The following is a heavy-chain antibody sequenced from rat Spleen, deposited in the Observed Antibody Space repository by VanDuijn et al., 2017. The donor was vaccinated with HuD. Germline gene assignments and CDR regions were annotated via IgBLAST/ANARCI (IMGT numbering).Heavy chain of an antibody. CDR1: GFTFSDYY. CDR3: VRQDTSGYSNWFAY. V-gene: IGHV5-25*01. D-gene: IGHD4-3*01. J-gene: IGHJ3*01. CDR2: ISTGGVNT. Sequence: EVQLVESDGGLVQPGRSQKLSCAASGFTFSDYYMAWVRQTPTTGLGWVASISTGGVNTYYRASVKGRFTVSRDNAKNTLYLQLDSLRSEDTATYYCVRQDTSGYSNWFAYWGQGTLVTVSS.